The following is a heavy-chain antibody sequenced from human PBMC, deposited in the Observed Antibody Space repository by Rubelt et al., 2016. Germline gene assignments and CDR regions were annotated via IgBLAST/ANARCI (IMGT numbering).Heavy chain of an antibody. Sequence: QVQLVQSGAEVKKPGASVKVSCKASGYTFTSYAMHLVRQAPGQRLEWMGWINAGNGNTKYSQKFQGRVTITRDTSASTAYMELSSLRSEATAVYYCARDGYNDIWGFFDYWGQGTLVTVSS. D-gene: IGHD5-24*01. CDR3: ARDGYNDIWGFFDY. CDR1: GYTFTSYA. J-gene: IGHJ4*02. CDR2: INAGNGNT. V-gene: IGHV1-3*01.